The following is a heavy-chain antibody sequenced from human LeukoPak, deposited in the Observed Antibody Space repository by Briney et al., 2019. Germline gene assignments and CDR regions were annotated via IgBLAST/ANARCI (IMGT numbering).Heavy chain of an antibody. CDR3: ARDRITIFGVVIDY. V-gene: IGHV3-20*04. CDR2: INWNGGST. J-gene: IGHJ4*02. Sequence: PGGSLRLSCAASGFTFDDYGMSWVRQAPGKGLEWVSGINWNGGSTGYADSVKGRFTVSRDNAKNSLYPQMNSLRAEDTALYYCARDRITIFGVVIDYWGQGTLVTVSS. CDR1: GFTFDDYG. D-gene: IGHD3-3*01.